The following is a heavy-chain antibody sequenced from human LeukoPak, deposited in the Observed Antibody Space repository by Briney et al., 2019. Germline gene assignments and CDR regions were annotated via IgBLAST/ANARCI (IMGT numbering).Heavy chain of an antibody. CDR2: ISSNGDNT. CDR1: GFTFTTYV. J-gene: IGHJ4*02. CDR3: VRGTGY. Sequence: GGSLRLSCSVSGFTFTTYVMHWVRQAPGQGLEYVSAISSNGDNTYYADSLKGRFTISRDNSKNTLYLQMSSLRADDTAVYYCVRGTGYWGQGTLVTVSS. V-gene: IGHV3-64D*06.